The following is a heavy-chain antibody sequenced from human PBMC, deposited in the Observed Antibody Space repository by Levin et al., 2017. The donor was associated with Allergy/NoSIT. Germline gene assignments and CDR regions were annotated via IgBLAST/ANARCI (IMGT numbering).Heavy chain of an antibody. D-gene: IGHD2-2*01. J-gene: IGHJ5*02. CDR2: IRSKAYGGTT. CDR3: TRAPGGYCSSTSCYPDGGNWFDP. Sequence: PGGSLRLSCTASGFTFGDYAMSWFRQAPGKGLEWVGFIRSKAYGGTTEYAASVKGRFTISRDDSKSIAYLQMNSLKTEDTAVYYCTRAPGGYCSSTSCYPDGGNWFDPWGQGTLVTVSS. CDR1: GFTFGDYA. V-gene: IGHV3-49*03.